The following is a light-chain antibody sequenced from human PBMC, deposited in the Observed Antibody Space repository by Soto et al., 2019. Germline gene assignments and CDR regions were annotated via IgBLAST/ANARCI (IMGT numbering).Light chain of an antibody. J-gene: IGKJ1*01. CDR3: QQYGSSPRT. CDR2: GAS. CDR1: QSVSSSY. Sequence: EMVLTQSPGTLSLSPGERATLSCRASQSVSSSYLAWYQQKPGQAPRLLIYGASSRATGIPDRFSGSGSGTDFTLTISRQEPEDFAVYYCQQYGSSPRTFGKGTKVDIK. V-gene: IGKV3-20*01.